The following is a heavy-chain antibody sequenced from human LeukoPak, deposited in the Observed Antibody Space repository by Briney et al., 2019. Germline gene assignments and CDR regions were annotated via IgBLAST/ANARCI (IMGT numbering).Heavy chain of an antibody. CDR2: IYTSGNT. J-gene: IGHJ4*02. V-gene: IGHV4-4*09. CDR1: GGSISGYY. D-gene: IGHD2-2*01. CDR3: ARRSCSSTACWNLLDY. Sequence: PSETLSLTYTVSGGSISGYYWSWIRQPPGKGLEWIGYIYTSGNTNFNPSLKSRVTISVDTSKNQFSLKLSSVTATDTAVYYCARRSCSSTACWNLLDYWGQGTLVTVSS.